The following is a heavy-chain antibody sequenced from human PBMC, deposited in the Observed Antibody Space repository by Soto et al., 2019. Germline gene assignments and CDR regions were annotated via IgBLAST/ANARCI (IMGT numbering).Heavy chain of an antibody. V-gene: IGHV3-53*01. J-gene: IGHJ4*02. CDR1: GVTVTSNY. CDR2: IYSAGST. CDR3: ARVFTDTAKVFDY. Sequence: RWSLRLSCAVSGVTVTSNYMSWVRQAPGKGLEWGSIIYSAGSTYYADSVKGRFTISRDNSKNTVYLQMNSLRAEDTPVYYCARVFTDTAKVFDYRGQGTMVTVSS. D-gene: IGHD5-18*01.